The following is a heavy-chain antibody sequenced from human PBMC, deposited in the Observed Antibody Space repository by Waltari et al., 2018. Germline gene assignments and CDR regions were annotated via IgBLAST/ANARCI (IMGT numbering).Heavy chain of an antibody. CDR1: GFTFSRYS. V-gene: IGHV3-21*01. CDR3: ARAIAYDYVWGSYTYYFDY. J-gene: IGHJ4*02. CDR2: ISSSSSYI. D-gene: IGHD3-16*01. Sequence: EVQLVESGGGLVKPGGSLRLSCAASGFTFSRYSMNWVRPAPRKGLEWVSSISSSSSYIYYADSVKGRFTISRDNAKNSLYLQMNSLRAEDTAVYYCARAIAYDYVWGSYTYYFDYWGQGTLVTVSS.